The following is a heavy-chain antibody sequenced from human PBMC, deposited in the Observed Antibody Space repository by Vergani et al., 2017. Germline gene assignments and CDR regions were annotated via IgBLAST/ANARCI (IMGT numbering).Heavy chain of an antibody. J-gene: IGHJ5*02. CDR3: ARPTYYYDSSGQNWFDP. Sequence: QLQLQESGPGLVKPSETLSLTCTVSGGSISSSSYYWGWIRQPPGKGLEWIGSIYYSGSTYYNPSLKSRVTISVDTSKNQFSLKLSSVTAADTAVYYCARPTYYYDSSGQNWFDPWGQGTLVTVSS. CDR1: GGSISSSSYY. D-gene: IGHD3-22*01. CDR2: IYYSGST. V-gene: IGHV4-39*01.